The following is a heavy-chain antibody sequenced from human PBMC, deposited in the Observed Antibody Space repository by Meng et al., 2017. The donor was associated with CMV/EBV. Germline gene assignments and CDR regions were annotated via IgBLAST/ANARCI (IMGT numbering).Heavy chain of an antibody. CDR2: ISYDGSNK. D-gene: IGHD3-3*01. V-gene: IGHV3-30*19. CDR3: ARVAIFGVALDY. CDR1: GFTFSSYG. J-gene: IGHJ4*02. Sequence: GGSLRLSCAASGFTFSSYGMHWVRQAPGKGLEWVAVISYDGSNKYYADSVKGRFTISRDNSKNTLYLQMNSLRAEDTAVYYCARVAIFGVALDYWGQGTLVTVSS.